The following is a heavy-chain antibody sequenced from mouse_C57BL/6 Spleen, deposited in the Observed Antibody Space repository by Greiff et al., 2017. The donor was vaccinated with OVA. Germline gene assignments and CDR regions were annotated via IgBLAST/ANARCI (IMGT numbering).Heavy chain of an antibody. Sequence: EVKLQESGGGLVKPGGSLKLSCAASGFTFSSYTMSWVRQTPEKRLEWVATISGGGGNTYYPDSVKGRFTISRDNAKNTLYLQMSSLRSEDTALYYCARQDYDYDAFAYWGQGTLVTVSA. V-gene: IGHV5-9*01. CDR3: ARQDYDYDAFAY. J-gene: IGHJ3*01. CDR1: GFTFSSYT. D-gene: IGHD2-4*01. CDR2: ISGGGGNT.